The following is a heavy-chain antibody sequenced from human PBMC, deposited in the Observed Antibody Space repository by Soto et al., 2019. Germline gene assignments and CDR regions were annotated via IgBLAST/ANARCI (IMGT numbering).Heavy chain of an antibody. CDR2: IYWNDDK. CDR3: AHNLRYYDFWSGYYTEWFDP. V-gene: IGHV2-5*01. Sequence: SGPTLVNPTHTLTLTCTFSGFSLSTSGVGVGWIRQPPGKALEWLALIYWNDDKRYSPSLKSRLTITKDTSKNQVVLTMTNMDPVDTATYYCAHNLRYYDFWSGYYTEWFDPWGQGTLVTVSS. CDR1: GFSLSTSGVG. D-gene: IGHD3-3*01. J-gene: IGHJ5*02.